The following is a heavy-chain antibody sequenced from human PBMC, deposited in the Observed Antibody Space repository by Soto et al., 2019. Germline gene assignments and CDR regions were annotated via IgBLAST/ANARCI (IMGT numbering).Heavy chain of an antibody. D-gene: IGHD3-10*01. CDR1: GFTFSSYS. Sequence: GVSLRLSCAASGFTFSSYSMNWVRQAPGKGLEWVSSISSSSSYIYYADSVKGRFTISRDNAKNSLYLQMNSLRAEDTAVYYCARDWSGAYGMDVWGQGTTVTVSS. V-gene: IGHV3-21*01. J-gene: IGHJ6*02. CDR2: ISSSSSYI. CDR3: ARDWSGAYGMDV.